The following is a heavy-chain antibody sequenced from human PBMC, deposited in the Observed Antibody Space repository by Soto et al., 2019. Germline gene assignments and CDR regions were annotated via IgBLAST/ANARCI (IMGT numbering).Heavy chain of an antibody. CDR1: GGTFSSYA. CDR2: IIPIFGTA. V-gene: IGHV1-69*13. Sequence: SVKVSCNASGGTFSSYAISWVRQAPGQGLEWMGGIIPIFGTANYAQKFQGRVTITADESTSTAYMELSSLRSEDTAVYYCARGWELQNWFDPWGQGTLVTVSS. J-gene: IGHJ5*02. D-gene: IGHD1-26*01. CDR3: ARGWELQNWFDP.